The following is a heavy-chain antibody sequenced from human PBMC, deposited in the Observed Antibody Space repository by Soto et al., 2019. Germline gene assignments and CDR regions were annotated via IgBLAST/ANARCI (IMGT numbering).Heavy chain of an antibody. CDR1: GFSLITNGVC. V-gene: IGHV2-5*01. CDR2: IYWNDDK. D-gene: IGHD3-3*01. J-gene: IGHJ4*02. Sequence: SFPTLVNPTXTLTLTCTFSGFSLITNGVCVGCILQPPGKALEWLALIYWNDDKRYSPSLKSRLTITKDTSKNQVVLTMTNMDPVDTATYYCAHRPSYDFWSGYSYYFDYWGQGTLVTVSS. CDR3: AHRPSYDFWSGYSYYFDY.